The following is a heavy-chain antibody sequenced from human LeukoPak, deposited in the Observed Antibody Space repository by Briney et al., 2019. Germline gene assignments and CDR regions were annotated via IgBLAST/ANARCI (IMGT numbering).Heavy chain of an antibody. D-gene: IGHD3-3*01. CDR3: AKDLNYDFRSDSGVDY. CDR2: ISGSGGST. Sequence: GGSLRLSCAASGFTFSSYAMSWVRQAPGKGLEWVSAISGSGGSTYNADSVKGRFTISRDNSRNTLYVQMNSLRAEDTAVYYCAKDLNYDFRSDSGVDYWGQGTLVTVSS. J-gene: IGHJ4*02. CDR1: GFTFSSYA. V-gene: IGHV3-23*01.